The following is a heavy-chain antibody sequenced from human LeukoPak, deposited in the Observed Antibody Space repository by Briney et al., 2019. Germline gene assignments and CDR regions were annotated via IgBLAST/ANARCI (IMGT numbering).Heavy chain of an antibody. CDR3: ARGGQYVLHYDSSGYPPRGH. CDR1: GHTFTRYY. Sequence: ASVTVSCKACGHTFTRYYMHWVRQAPGQGLEWMGWINPNSGGTNYAQKFQGRVTMTRDTSISTAYMELSRLRSDDTAVYYCARGGQYVLHYDSSGYPPRGHWGQGTLVTVSS. CDR2: INPNSGGT. V-gene: IGHV1-2*02. J-gene: IGHJ4*02. D-gene: IGHD3-22*01.